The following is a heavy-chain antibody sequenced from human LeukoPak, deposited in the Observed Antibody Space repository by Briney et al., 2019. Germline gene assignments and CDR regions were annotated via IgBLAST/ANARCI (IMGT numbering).Heavy chain of an antibody. CDR1: GFTFSSYA. D-gene: IGHD4-11*01. CDR3: ARGGDDYSNYEHYYYMDV. Sequence: GGSLRLSCAASGFTFSSYAMHWVRQAPGKGLEWVAVISYDGSNKYYADSVKGRFTISRDNSKNTLYLQMNSLRAEDTAVYYCARGGDDYSNYEHYYYMDVWGKGTTVTVSS. CDR2: ISYDGSNK. J-gene: IGHJ6*03. V-gene: IGHV3-30*04.